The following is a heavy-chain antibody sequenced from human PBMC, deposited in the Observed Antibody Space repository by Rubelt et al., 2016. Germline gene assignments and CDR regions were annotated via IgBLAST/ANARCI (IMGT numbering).Heavy chain of an antibody. CDR1: GGSFSGYY. CDR2: INHSGST. Sequence: QVQLQQWGAGLLKPSETLSLTCAVYGGSFSGYYWSWIRQPPGKGLEWIGEINHSGSTNYNPSLKSRVTISVCTSKNQFSLKLSSVTAADTAVYYCARVSGWYRAPGQDFDYWGQGTLVTVSS. V-gene: IGHV4-34*01. CDR3: ARVSGWYRAPGQDFDY. J-gene: IGHJ4*02. D-gene: IGHD6-19*01.